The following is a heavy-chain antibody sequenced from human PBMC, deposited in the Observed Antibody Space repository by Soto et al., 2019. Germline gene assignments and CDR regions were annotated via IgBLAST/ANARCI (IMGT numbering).Heavy chain of an antibody. CDR3: ARRGDSSSLNMDV. CDR2: IYPGDSDT. CDR1: EYSFTSYC. V-gene: IGHV5-51*01. Sequence: GESLKNSCKVSEYSFTSYCIGWVRQMPGKGLEWMGIIYPGDSDTRYSPSFQGQVTISADKPISTAYLQWSSLKASDTAMYYCARRGDSSSLNMDVWGQGTTVTVS. D-gene: IGHD6-13*01. J-gene: IGHJ6*02.